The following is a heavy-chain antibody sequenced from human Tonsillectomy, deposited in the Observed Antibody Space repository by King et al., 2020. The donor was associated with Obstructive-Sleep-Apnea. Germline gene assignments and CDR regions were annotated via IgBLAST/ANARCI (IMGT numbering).Heavy chain of an antibody. Sequence: VQLVESGGGLVKPGGSLRLSCAASGFTFSNAWMSWVRQAPGKGLEWVGRIKSKTDGGTTDYAAPVKGRFTISRDDSKNTLYLQMNSLKTEDTAVYYCTTLYYDSSGSHAFDIWGQGTMVTVSS. D-gene: IGHD3-22*01. CDR1: GFTFSNAW. CDR3: TTLYYDSSGSHAFDI. V-gene: IGHV3-15*01. J-gene: IGHJ3*02. CDR2: IKSKTDGGTT.